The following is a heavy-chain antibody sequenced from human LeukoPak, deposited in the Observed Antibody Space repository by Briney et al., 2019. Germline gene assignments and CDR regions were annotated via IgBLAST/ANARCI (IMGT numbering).Heavy chain of an antibody. CDR1: GFTVSSNY. Sequence: GGSLRLSCAASGFTVSSNYMSWVRQAPGKGLEWVSVIYSGGSTYYADSVKGRFTISRDNSKNTLYLQMNSLRAEDTAVYYCARDSYCSGGSCYVPRTGGVYSYWGQGTLVTVSS. V-gene: IGHV3-66*01. D-gene: IGHD2-15*01. CDR2: IYSGGST. CDR3: ARDSYCSGGSCYVPRTGGVYSY. J-gene: IGHJ4*02.